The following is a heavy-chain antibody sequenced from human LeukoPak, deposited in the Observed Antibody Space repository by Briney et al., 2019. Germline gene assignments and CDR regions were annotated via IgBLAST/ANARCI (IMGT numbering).Heavy chain of an antibody. D-gene: IGHD5/OR15-5a*01. CDR2: IKTDSSST. V-gene: IGHV3-74*01. J-gene: IGHJ3*02. Sequence: GGSLRLSCAASGFTFSSYWMHWVRRAPGKGLVWVSRIKTDSSSTGYADSVKGRFTISRDNAKNTMYLQMNSLRAEDTAVYYCARGVSGTGPDIWGLGTMVTVSS. CDR1: GFTFSSYW. CDR3: ARGVSGTGPDI.